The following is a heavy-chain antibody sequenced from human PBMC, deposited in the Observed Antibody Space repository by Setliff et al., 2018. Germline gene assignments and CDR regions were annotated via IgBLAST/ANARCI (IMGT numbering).Heavy chain of an antibody. CDR2: IKQDGSEK. CDR3: ARDVGNGIFWPYDGMDV. J-gene: IGHJ6*02. CDR1: GFTFSSYW. V-gene: IGHV3-7*01. D-gene: IGHD3-3*01. Sequence: GGSLRLSCAASGFTFSSYWMSWVRQAPGKGLEWVANIKQDGSEKYYVDSVKGRFTISRDNAKNSLYLQMNSLRAEDTAVYYCARDVGNGIFWPYDGMDVWGQGTTVTVSS.